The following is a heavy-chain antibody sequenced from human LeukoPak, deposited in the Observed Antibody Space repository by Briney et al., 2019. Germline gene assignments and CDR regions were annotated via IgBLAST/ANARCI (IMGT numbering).Heavy chain of an antibody. J-gene: IGHJ4*02. CDR2: IYYSGST. Sequence: SETLSLTCTVSGGSISSYYWSWIRQPPGKGLEWIGYIYYSGSTNCNPSLKSRVTISVDTSKNQLSLKLSSVTAADTAVYYCARGKRTVAGYFDYWGQGTLVTVSS. CDR1: GGSISSYY. V-gene: IGHV4-59*12. D-gene: IGHD6-19*01. CDR3: ARGKRTVAGYFDY.